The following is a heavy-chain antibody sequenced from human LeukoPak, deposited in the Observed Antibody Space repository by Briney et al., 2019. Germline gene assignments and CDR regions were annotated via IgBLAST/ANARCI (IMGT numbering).Heavy chain of an antibody. CDR2: INPNSGGT. Sequence: ASVKVSCKTSGYTFTGYYMHWVRQAPGQGLEWMGWINPNSGGTNYAQKFQGRVTMTRDTSISTAYMELSRLISDDTAVYYCARDVDSSSVLGYWGQGTLVTVSS. J-gene: IGHJ4*02. CDR1: GYTFTGYY. V-gene: IGHV1-2*02. CDR3: ARDVDSSSVLGY. D-gene: IGHD6-6*01.